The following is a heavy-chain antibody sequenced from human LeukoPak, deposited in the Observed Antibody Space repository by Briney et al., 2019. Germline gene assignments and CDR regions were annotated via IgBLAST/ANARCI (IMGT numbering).Heavy chain of an antibody. J-gene: IGHJ4*02. D-gene: IGHD3-22*01. CDR3: ARLSPMVILGALDY. CDR1: GGSISSYY. Sequence: PSETLSLTCTVSGGSISSYYWSWIRQPPGKGLEWLGYIYNSGSTNYNPSLKSRVTISVDTSKNQFSLKLSSVTAADTAVYYCARLSPMVILGALDYWGQGTLVTVSS. CDR2: IYNSGST. V-gene: IGHV4-59*08.